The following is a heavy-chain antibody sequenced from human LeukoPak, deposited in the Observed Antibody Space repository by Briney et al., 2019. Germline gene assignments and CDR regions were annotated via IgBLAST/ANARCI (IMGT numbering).Heavy chain of an antibody. D-gene: IGHD3-10*01. J-gene: IGHJ6*02. CDR1: GGSFSGYY. V-gene: IGHV4-30-2*01. CDR2: IYHSGST. Sequence: SETLSLTCAVYGGSFSGYYWSWVRQPPGKGLEWIGYIYHSGSTYYNPSLKSRVTISVDRSKNQFSLKLSSVTAADTAVYYCARDGPYGSGSYYHYGMDVWGQGTTVTVSS. CDR3: ARDGPYGSGSYYHYGMDV.